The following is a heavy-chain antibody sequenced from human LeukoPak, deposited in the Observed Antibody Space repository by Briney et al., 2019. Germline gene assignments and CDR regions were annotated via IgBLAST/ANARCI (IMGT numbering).Heavy chain of an antibody. V-gene: IGHV3-23*01. CDR2: ISGSGGST. CDR3: ARTNSGSFNHFVYYYYMDV. CDR1: GFTFSSYA. D-gene: IGHD1-26*01. Sequence: PGGSLRLSCAASGFTFSSYAMSWVRQAPGKGLEWVSAISGSGGSTYYADSVKGRFTISRDNAKNSLYLQMNSLRAEDTAVYYCARTNSGSFNHFVYYYYMDVWGKGTTVTVSS. J-gene: IGHJ6*03.